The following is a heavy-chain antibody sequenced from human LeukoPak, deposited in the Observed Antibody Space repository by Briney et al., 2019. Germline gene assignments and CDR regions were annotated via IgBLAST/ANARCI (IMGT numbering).Heavy chain of an antibody. V-gene: IGHV4-59*01. D-gene: IGHD6-19*01. CDR2: IYDSGST. Sequence: SETLSLTCTASGGSISSYYWSWIRQPPGKGLEWIGYIYDSGSTNYNPSLKSRVTISVDTSKNQFSLKLTSVTAADTAVYYCARDSSGWYHWFDPWGQGTLVTVSS. CDR1: GGSISSYY. J-gene: IGHJ5*02. CDR3: ARDSSGWYHWFDP.